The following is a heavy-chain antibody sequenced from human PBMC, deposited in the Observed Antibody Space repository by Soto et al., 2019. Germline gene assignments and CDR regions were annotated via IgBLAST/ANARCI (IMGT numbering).Heavy chain of an antibody. V-gene: IGHV3-23*01. D-gene: IGHD6-19*01. CDR2: ISGSGAAT. Sequence: EVQLLESGGGLVQPGGSLRLSCAASGFTFSSYAMTWVRQAPGKGLEWVSSISGSGAATYYPDSVRGRFTISRGISKSTLYLQMNSLSTEDTALYYCAKVSGRYTSGRYDHWGQGTLVTVSS. CDR3: AKVSGRYTSGRYDH. CDR1: GFTFSSYA. J-gene: IGHJ5*02.